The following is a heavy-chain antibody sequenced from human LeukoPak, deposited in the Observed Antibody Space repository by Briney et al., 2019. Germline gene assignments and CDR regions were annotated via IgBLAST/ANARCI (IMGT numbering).Heavy chain of an antibody. V-gene: IGHV3-48*02. D-gene: IGHD3-22*01. J-gene: IGHJ1*01. Sequence: GGSLRLSCAVSGFTFSTYSMNWVRQAPGKGLEWVSYISSSSSTIYYAYSVKGRFTISRDNAKNSLYLQMNSLRDEDTAVCYCAKDSDYYHSSGYYYAYFQHWGQGTLVTVSS. CDR2: ISSSSSTI. CDR1: GFTFSTYS. CDR3: AKDSDYYHSSGYYYAYFQH.